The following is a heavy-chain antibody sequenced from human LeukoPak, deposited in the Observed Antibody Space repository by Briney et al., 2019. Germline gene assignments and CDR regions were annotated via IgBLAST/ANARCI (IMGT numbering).Heavy chain of an antibody. V-gene: IGHV1-69*05. D-gene: IGHD4-11*01. J-gene: IGHJ6*03. Sequence: ASVKVSCKASGGTFSSYAISWVRQAPGQGLEWMGGIIPIFGTANYAQKFQGRVTITTDESTSTAYMELSSLRSEDTAVYYCARVSRQMVTTVTTYYYYMDVWGKGTTVTVSS. CDR2: IIPIFGTA. CDR1: GGTFSSYA. CDR3: ARVSRQMVTTVTTYYYYMDV.